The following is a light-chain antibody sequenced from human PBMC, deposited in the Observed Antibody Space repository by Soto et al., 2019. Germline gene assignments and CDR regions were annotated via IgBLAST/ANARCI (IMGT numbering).Light chain of an antibody. CDR3: QQRSNWPPGWT. V-gene: IGKV1-6*01. CDR1: EDLRDH. J-gene: IGKJ1*01. Sequence: AIQMTQSPSSLSASVGDRVTITCRASEDLRDHLAWFQHQPGKAPSLLIYAASHLQSGVPSRFGGSGSGTDYTLTISSLQPEDFAVYYCQQRSNWPPGWTFGQGTKVEIK. CDR2: AAS.